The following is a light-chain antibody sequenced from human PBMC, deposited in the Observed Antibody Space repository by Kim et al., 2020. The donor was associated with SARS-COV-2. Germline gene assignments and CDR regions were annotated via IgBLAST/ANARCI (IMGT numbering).Light chain of an antibody. J-gene: IGLJ3*02. CDR1: SLRNYY. CDR3: NSRDSSGDHVV. Sequence: ALGQTVRLTCQGDSLRNYYATWYQQRPGQAPVLVLYGKYNRPSGIPDRFSGPASGNTASLTITGAQAEDEADYYCNSRDSSGDHVVFGGGTQLTVL. V-gene: IGLV3-19*01. CDR2: GKY.